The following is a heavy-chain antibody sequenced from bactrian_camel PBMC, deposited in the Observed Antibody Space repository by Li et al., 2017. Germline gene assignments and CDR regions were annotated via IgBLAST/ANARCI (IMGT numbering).Heavy chain of an antibody. Sequence: HVQLVESGGGLVQPGGSLVVSCAASNLPYRSYYITWVRQAPGKERELVSSISRDGSTTYADSVKGRFTISQDNAKNTLYLQMNSLKTDDTAVYFCATLTYWGQGTQVTVS. J-gene: IGHJ4*01. CDR2: ISRDGST. CDR1: NLPYRSYY. V-gene: IGHV3-2*01. CDR3: ATLTY.